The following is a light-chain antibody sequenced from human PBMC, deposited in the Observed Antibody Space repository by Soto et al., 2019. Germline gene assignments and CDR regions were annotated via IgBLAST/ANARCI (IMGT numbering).Light chain of an antibody. CDR2: QTS. Sequence: EIVLTQSPATLSSFPGDRVTLSCRASQYINTRLAWYQHRPGQAPRLLIYQTSLRAAGIPARFSASGSGTDFTLTISDLQPEDFALYSCQQRQSWPRTFGEGTKVDI. CDR3: QQRQSWPRT. V-gene: IGKV3-11*01. CDR1: QYINTR. J-gene: IGKJ1*01.